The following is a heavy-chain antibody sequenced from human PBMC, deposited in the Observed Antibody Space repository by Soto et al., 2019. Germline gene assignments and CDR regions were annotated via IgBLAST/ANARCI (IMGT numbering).Heavy chain of an antibody. D-gene: IGHD7-27*01. V-gene: IGHV3-23*01. CDR1: GFICSNYA. CDR3: AKDPQTWGSIWFDS. Sequence: EVQLLESGGGLVQPGGSLRLSCSASGFICSNYAMSWVRQAPGKGPEWVSSISDSGNYIEYADSVEGRFTISRDNSKNTLYLQMNSVRAEDTARYYCAKDPQTWGSIWFDSWGQGTQVTVSS. CDR2: ISDSGNYI. J-gene: IGHJ5*01.